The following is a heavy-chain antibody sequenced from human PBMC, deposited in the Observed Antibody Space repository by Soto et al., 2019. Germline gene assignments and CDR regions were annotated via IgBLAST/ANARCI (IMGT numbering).Heavy chain of an antibody. CDR1: GYTFASYG. D-gene: IGHD3-22*01. CDR3: ARRDSSGFPDY. V-gene: IGHV5-51*01. CDR2: IHPGDSDS. J-gene: IGHJ4*01. Sequence: KVSCKASGYTFASYGIGSVRQMPGKGLEWMGIIHPGDSDSRYSPSFQGQVTMSVDKSINTAYLQWSSLKASDTAMYYCARRDSSGFPDYWGHGTLVTVSS.